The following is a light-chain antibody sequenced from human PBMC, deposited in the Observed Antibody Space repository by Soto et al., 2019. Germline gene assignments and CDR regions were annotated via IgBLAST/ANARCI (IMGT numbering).Light chain of an antibody. V-gene: IGLV2-8*01. CDR2: EVT. CDR3: SSYEVSNVAF. J-gene: IGLJ2*01. CDR1: RDDVGGYNY. Sequence: QSALTQRPSASGSPGQSVTISCAVTRDDVGGYNYVSCYQHHPGKAPKLLIYEVTKLPSGVPDRFSGSTSDNTAYLTVSGIRAEDEALYYCSSYEVSNVAFFGGVTKLTVL.